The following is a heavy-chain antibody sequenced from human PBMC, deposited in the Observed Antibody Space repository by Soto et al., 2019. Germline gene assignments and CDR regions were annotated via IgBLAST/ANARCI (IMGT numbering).Heavy chain of an antibody. CDR3: ARSWSVAGGGELWFDP. V-gene: IGHV4-61*01. CDR1: SGSVSIASYD. CDR2: IYYSGST. Sequence: SDSLSLSCTVCSGSVSIASYDWSWIRQPPGKGLEWIGYIYYSGSTNYNPSLKSRVTISVDTSKNQFSLKLSSVTAADTAVYYCARSWSVAGGGELWFDPWGQGTLVTVSS. D-gene: IGHD6-19*01. J-gene: IGHJ5*02.